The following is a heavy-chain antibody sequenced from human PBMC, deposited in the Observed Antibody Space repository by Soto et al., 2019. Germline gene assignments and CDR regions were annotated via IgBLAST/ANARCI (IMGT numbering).Heavy chain of an antibody. Sequence: EVQLLESGGGLVQPGGSLRLSCAASGFTFSSYAMSWVRQAPGKGLEWVSAISGSGGSTYYADSVKGRFTISRDNSKNKLYLEMNSLRAEDTAVYYCAKTRFQRQVEWLVPDYWGQGTLVTVSS. CDR1: GFTFSSYA. D-gene: IGHD6-19*01. V-gene: IGHV3-23*01. CDR2: ISGSGGST. J-gene: IGHJ4*02. CDR3: AKTRFQRQVEWLVPDY.